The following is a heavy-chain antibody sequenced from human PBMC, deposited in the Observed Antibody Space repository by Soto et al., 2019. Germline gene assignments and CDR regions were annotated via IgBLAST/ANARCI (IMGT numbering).Heavy chain of an antibody. V-gene: IGHV1-2*04. J-gene: IGHJ6*02. CDR1: GYTFTGYY. D-gene: IGHD3-16*01. Sequence: ASVKVSCKASGYTFTGYYMHWVRPAPGQGLEWMGWINPNSGGTNYAQKFQGWVTMTRDTSISTAYMELSRLRSDDTAVYYCARDGPGGLYYGMDVWGQGTTVTVSS. CDR2: INPNSGGT. CDR3: ARDGPGGLYYGMDV.